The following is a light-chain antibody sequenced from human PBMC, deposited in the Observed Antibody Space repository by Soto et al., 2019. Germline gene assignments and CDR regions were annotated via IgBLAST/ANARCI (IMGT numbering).Light chain of an antibody. V-gene: IGLV2-14*01. J-gene: IGLJ1*01. CDR1: SSDVGAYTS. CDR3: SSYTSDNRDYV. CDR2: EVS. Sequence: QSVLAQPASVSGSPGQSITISCTGTSSDVGAYTSVSWYQQHPGKAPKLIIYEVSSRPPGVSTRFSGSKSASTASLTISGLQAEDEAHYYCSSYTSDNRDYVFGTGTKVTVL.